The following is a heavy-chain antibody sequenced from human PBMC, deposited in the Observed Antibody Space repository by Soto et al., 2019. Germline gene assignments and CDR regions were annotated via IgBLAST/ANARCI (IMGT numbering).Heavy chain of an antibody. Sequence: QVQLVQSGAEVKKPGASVKVSCKASGYTFTSYDINWVRQATGQGLGWMGWMNPNSGNTGYAQKFQGRVTMTRNTSISTAYMELSSLRSEDTAVYYCARCRYLRGSPNYYGMDVWGQGTTVTVSS. CDR3: ARCRYLRGSPNYYGMDV. D-gene: IGHD2-15*01. J-gene: IGHJ6*02. CDR2: MNPNSGNT. V-gene: IGHV1-8*01. CDR1: GYTFTSYD.